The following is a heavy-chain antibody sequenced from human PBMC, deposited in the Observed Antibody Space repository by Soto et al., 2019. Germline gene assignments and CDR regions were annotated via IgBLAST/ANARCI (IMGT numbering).Heavy chain of an antibody. J-gene: IGHJ3*02. V-gene: IGHV3-9*01. Sequence: GGSLRLSCAASGFTFDDYAMHWVRQAPGKGLEWVSGISWNSGSIGYADSVKGRFTISRDNAKNSLYLQMNSLRAEDTALYYCAKAKRHSWFDAFDIWGQGTMVTVSS. CDR3: AKAKRHSWFDAFDI. D-gene: IGHD6-13*01. CDR2: ISWNSGSI. CDR1: GFTFDDYA.